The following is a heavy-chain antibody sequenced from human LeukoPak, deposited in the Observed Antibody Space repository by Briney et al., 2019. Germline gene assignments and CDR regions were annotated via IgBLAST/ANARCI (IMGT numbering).Heavy chain of an antibody. J-gene: IGHJ4*02. CDR3: ARLYSSSSGDY. Sequence: GASVKVSCKASGGTFSSYAISWVRQAPGQGLEWMGGIIPIFGTANYAQKFQGRVTITTDESTSTAYMELGSLRSEDTAVYYCARLYSSSSGDYWGQGTLVAVSS. D-gene: IGHD6-6*01. CDR1: GGTFSSYA. CDR2: IIPIFGTA. V-gene: IGHV1-69*05.